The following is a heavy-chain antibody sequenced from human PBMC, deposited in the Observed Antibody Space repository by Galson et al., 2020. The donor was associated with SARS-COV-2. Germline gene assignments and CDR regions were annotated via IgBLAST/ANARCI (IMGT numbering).Heavy chain of an antibody. J-gene: IGHJ4*02. D-gene: IGHD3-22*01. CDR2: INPSGGST. CDR1: GYTFTSYY. V-gene: IGHV1-46*03. CDR3: ARTQRDYYDSSGYLRHAEFDY. Sequence: GESLKISCKASGYTFTSYYMHWVRQAPGQGLEWMGIINPSGGSTSYAQKFQGRVTMTRDTSTSTVYMELSSLRSEDTAVYYCARTQRDYYDSSGYLRHAEFDYWGQGTLVTVSS.